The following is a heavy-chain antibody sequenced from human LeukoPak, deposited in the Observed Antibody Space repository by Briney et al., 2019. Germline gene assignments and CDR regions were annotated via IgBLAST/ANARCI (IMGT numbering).Heavy chain of an antibody. CDR3: ARVRIVGSTYDAFDI. CDR1: GFTFSTYA. CDR2: ISYDGTTK. D-gene: IGHD1-26*01. J-gene: IGHJ3*02. V-gene: IGHV3-30-3*01. Sequence: GRSLRLSCAASGFTFSTYAMHWVRHAPGKGREWVAVISYDGTTKYHADSVKGRFTISRDNSKNTLYLRMNTLRAEDTAVYYCARVRIVGSTYDAFDIWGQGTMVTVSS.